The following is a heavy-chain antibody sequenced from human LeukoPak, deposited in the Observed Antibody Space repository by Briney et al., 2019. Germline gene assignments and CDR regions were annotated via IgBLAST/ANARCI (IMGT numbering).Heavy chain of an antibody. CDR2: INHSVST. CDR1: GGSFSGYY. V-gene: IGHV4-34*01. J-gene: IGHJ4*02. D-gene: IGHD6-19*01. Sequence: SETLSLTCAVYGGSFSGYYWSWIRQPPGKGLEWIGEINHSVSTNYNPSLKSRVTISVDTSKNQFSLKLSSVTAADTAVYYCARGPSVADSPPFDYWGQGTLVTVSS. CDR3: ARGPSVADSPPFDY.